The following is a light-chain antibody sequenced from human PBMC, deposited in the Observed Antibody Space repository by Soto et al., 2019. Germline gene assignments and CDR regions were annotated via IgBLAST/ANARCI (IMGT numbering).Light chain of an antibody. J-gene: IGKJ5*01. CDR3: QQSYSTLTIT. CDR2: AAS. Sequence: DIQMNQSLSSLSAKQGDRVTITCRGSQSISSYLNWYQQKPGKAPKLLIYAASSLQSGVPSRFSGSGSGTDLTLTISSLQPEDFATYYCQQSYSTLTITFGQGTRLEIK. CDR1: QSISSY. V-gene: IGKV1-39*01.